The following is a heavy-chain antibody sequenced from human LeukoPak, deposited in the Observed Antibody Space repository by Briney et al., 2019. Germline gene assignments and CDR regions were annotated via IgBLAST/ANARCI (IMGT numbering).Heavy chain of an antibody. CDR1: GGSITTYH. V-gene: IGHV4-4*09. CDR3: ARRSSDWYFDL. J-gene: IGHJ2*01. CDR2: FYSSEAN. Sequence: SETLSRTCSVSGGSITTYHWSWIRQPPGKGLEWIGYFYSSEANDYSPSLKSRVTMSLDTSKKQFSLKLSSVTAADTAVYYCARRSSDWYFDLWGRGTLVTVSS.